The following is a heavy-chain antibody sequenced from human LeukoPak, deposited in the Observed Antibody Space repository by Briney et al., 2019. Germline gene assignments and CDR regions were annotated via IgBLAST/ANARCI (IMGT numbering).Heavy chain of an antibody. CDR3: ARGKMVRGVPDAFDI. CDR1: GFTFSSYW. Sequence: GGSLRLSCAASGFTFSSYWMHWVRQAPGKGLVWVSRINSDGSSTSYADSVKGRFTISGDNAKNTLYLQMNSLRAEDTAVYYCARGKMVRGVPDAFDIWGQGTMVTVSS. J-gene: IGHJ3*02. CDR2: INSDGSST. D-gene: IGHD3-10*01. V-gene: IGHV3-74*01.